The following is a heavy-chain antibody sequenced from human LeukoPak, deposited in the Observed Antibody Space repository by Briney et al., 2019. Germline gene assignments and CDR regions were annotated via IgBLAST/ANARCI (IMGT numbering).Heavy chain of an antibody. V-gene: IGHV1-2*02. CDR3: AYSSGWTTFDY. D-gene: IGHD6-19*01. CDR2: INPNSGGT. Sequence: ASVKVSCKASGYTFTGYYMHWVRQAPGQGLEWMGWINPNSGGTNYAQKFQGRVTMTRDTSISPAYMELSRLRSVDTAVYSCAYSSGWTTFDYRGQGTLVTVSS. CDR1: GYTFTGYY. J-gene: IGHJ4*02.